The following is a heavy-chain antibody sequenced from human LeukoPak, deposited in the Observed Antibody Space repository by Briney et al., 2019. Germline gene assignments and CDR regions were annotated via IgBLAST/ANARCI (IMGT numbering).Heavy chain of an antibody. V-gene: IGHV4-59*01. CDR3: ARAQGLGGTTYYYYYGMDV. D-gene: IGHD1-1*01. CDR2: MYYSGST. Sequence: SETLSLTCTVSGGSSSSYHWSFLRQPPGKRLHWIGDMYYSGSTNYNPSLKSRVTISVDTSKNQFSLRLSSVTAADTAVYYCARAQGLGGTTYYYYYGMDVWGQGTTVTVSS. J-gene: IGHJ6*02. CDR1: GGSSSSYH.